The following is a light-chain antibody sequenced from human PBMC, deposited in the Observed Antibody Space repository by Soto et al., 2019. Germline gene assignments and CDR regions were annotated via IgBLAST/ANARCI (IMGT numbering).Light chain of an antibody. CDR1: SSSIGSNS. Sequence: QSVLTQPPSASGTPGQRVTISCSGNSSSIGSNSVNWYQQLPRTAPKVLIYTNSQRPSGAPDRFSGSKSVTSASLAISGLHPEDESDYYCAAWDGSRNVYGFGTVTKLTV. CDR2: TNS. CDR3: AAWDGSRNVYG. J-gene: IGLJ1*01. V-gene: IGLV1-44*01.